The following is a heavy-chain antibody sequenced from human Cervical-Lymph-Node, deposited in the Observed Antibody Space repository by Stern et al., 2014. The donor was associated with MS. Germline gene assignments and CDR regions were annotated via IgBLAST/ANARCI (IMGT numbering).Heavy chain of an antibody. CDR1: GDSISSYTHY. CDR3: ANHACTGAACPFDL. CDR2: VYYSGAP. J-gene: IGHJ4*02. Sequence: QLQLQESGPGLVKPSETLSLTCAVSGDSISSYTHYWAWIRQPPGKGLEWIGIVYYSGAPSYTPSLKSPFTISVDTSKNPSPGGLTSVPAADTAVYYCANHACTGAACPFDLWGQGTLVTVSS. V-gene: IGHV4-39*02. D-gene: IGHD2-8*02.